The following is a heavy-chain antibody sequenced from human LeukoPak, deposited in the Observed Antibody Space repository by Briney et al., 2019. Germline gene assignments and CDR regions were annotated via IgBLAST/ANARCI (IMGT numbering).Heavy chain of an antibody. CDR3: ASWDPGSSWYAGVDY. J-gene: IGHJ4*02. Sequence: VGSLRLSCAASGFTFSSYSMNWVRQAPGKGLEWVSSISSSSSYIYYADSVKGRFTISRDNAKNSLYLQMNSLRAEDTAVYYCASWDPGSSWYAGVDYWGQGTLVTVSS. V-gene: IGHV3-21*01. CDR2: ISSSSSYI. CDR1: GFTFSSYS. D-gene: IGHD6-13*01.